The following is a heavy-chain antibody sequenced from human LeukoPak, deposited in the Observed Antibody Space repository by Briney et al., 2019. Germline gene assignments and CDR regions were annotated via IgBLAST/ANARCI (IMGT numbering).Heavy chain of an antibody. V-gene: IGHV3-20*04. CDR3: ARDKHSDSEYSSSYTAYYYYYYMDV. CDR2: INWNGGST. D-gene: IGHD6-6*01. CDR1: GFTFDDYG. Sequence: PGGSLRLSCAASGFTFDDYGMSWVRQAPGKGLEWVSGINWNGGSTGYADSVKGRFTISRDNAKNSLYLQMNSLRAEDTALYYCARDKHSDSEYSSSYTAYYYYYYMDVWGKGTTVTVSS. J-gene: IGHJ6*03.